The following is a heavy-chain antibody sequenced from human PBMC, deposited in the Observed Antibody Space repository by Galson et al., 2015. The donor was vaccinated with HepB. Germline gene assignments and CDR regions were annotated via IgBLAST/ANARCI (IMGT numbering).Heavy chain of an antibody. D-gene: IGHD6-19*01. Sequence: SLRLSCAASGFTFRTYGMYWVRQAPGKGLEWVAFTSDDGNNKYYADSVKGRFTTSRDNSKNTLFVQMNSLRAEDTAVYYCAKGIYYSSGWSRGAFDIWGQGTMVTVSS. CDR3: AKGIYYSSGWSRGAFDI. CDR2: TSDDGNNK. V-gene: IGHV3-30*18. CDR1: GFTFRTYG. J-gene: IGHJ3*02.